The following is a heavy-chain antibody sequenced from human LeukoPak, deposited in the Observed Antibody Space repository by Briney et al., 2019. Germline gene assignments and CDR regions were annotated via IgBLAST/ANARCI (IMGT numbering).Heavy chain of an antibody. CDR1: GGSISSYY. CDR2: IYYSGST. V-gene: IGHV4-59*08. D-gene: IGHD3-10*01. Sequence: SETLSLTCTVSGGSISSYYWNWIRQPPGKGLEWIGYIYYSGSTNYNPSLKSRVTISVDTSKNQFSLRLSTVTAADTAVYYCARHGYYRSGSYYRRGAGNWFDPWGQGTLVTVSS. CDR3: ARHGYYRSGSYYRRGAGNWFDP. J-gene: IGHJ5*02.